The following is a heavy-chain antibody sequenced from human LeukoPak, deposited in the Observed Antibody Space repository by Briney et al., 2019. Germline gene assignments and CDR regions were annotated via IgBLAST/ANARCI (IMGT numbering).Heavy chain of an antibody. J-gene: IGHJ3*02. V-gene: IGHV4-39*07. CDR2: IYYSGST. CDR3: ARDQRGVPGAFDI. D-gene: IGHD3-10*01. Sequence: SETLSLTCTVSGGSISSSSYYWGWIRQPPGTGLEWIGSIYYSGSTYYNPSLKSRVTISVDTSKNQFSLKLSSVTAADTAVYYCARDQRGVPGAFDIWGQGTMVTVSS. CDR1: GGSISSSSYY.